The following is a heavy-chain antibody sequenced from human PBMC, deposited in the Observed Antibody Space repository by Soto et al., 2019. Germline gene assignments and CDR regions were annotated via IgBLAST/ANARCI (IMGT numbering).Heavy chain of an antibody. Sequence: PGGSLRLSCAASGFTFSSYAMNWVRQAPGKGLEWVSTISGSGGDTYYADSVKGRFSISRDNSKYTLSLQMDSLRAEDTAVYYWAKGRRSSSGLDFDYWGKGPLVTVSS. CDR2: ISGSGGDT. J-gene: IGHJ4*02. CDR3: AKGRRSSSGLDFDY. V-gene: IGHV3-23*01. CDR1: GFTFSSYA. D-gene: IGHD6-6*01.